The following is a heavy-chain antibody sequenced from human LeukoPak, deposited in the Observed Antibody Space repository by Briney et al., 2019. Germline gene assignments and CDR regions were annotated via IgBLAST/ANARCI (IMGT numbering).Heavy chain of an antibody. Sequence: GGSLRLSCAASGFTFSSYSMNWVRQAPGKGLEWVSSISSSSSYIYYADSVKGRFTISRDNAKNSLYLQMNSLRAEDTAVYYCARNTGYYYDSSGSRGYYYYGMDVWGQGTTVTDSS. D-gene: IGHD3-22*01. CDR1: GFTFSSYS. CDR3: ARNTGYYYDSSGSRGYYYYGMDV. V-gene: IGHV3-21*01. CDR2: ISSSSSYI. J-gene: IGHJ6*02.